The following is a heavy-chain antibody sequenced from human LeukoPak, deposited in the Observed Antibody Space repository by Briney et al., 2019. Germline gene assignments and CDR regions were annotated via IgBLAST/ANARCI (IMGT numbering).Heavy chain of an antibody. CDR3: ARSGAPHSYYDFWSGYYTADY. J-gene: IGHJ4*02. CDR2: MNPNSGNT. D-gene: IGHD3-3*01. Sequence: ASVKVSCKASGYTFTSYDINWVRQATGQGLEWMGWMNPNSGNTGYAQKFQGRVTMTRNTSISTAYMELSSLRSDDTAVYYCARSGAPHSYYDFWSGYYTADYWGRGTLVTVSS. V-gene: IGHV1-8*01. CDR1: GYTFTSYD.